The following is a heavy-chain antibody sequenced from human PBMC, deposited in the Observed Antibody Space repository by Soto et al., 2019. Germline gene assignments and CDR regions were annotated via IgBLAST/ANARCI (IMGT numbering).Heavy chain of an antibody. J-gene: IGHJ5*02. CDR2: IIPIFGTA. D-gene: IGHD5-12*01. V-gene: IGHV1-69*06. Sequence: ASVKVSCKASGGTFSSYAISWVRQAPGQGLEWMGGIIPIFGTANYAQKFQGRVTITADKSTSTAYMELSSLRSEDTAGYYCATAVRVAQHNWFDPWGKGTLVTVSS. CDR1: GGTFSSYA. CDR3: ATAVRVAQHNWFDP.